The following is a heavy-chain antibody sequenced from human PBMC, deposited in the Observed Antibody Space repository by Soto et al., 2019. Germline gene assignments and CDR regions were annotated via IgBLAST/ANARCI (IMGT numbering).Heavy chain of an antibody. Sequence: ASVKVSCKASEYTFTSYTMHWVRQAPGQRLEWMGWINGGNGNTKYSQKFQGRVTITRDTSASTAYVELSSLRSDDTAVYYCARELQGLYYFDYWGQGTLVTVSS. J-gene: IGHJ4*02. CDR3: ARELQGLYYFDY. CDR1: EYTFTSYT. CDR2: INGGNGNT. D-gene: IGHD4-4*01. V-gene: IGHV1-3*01.